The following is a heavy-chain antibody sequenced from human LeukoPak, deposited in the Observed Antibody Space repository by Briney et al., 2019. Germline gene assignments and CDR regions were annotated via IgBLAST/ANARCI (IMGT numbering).Heavy chain of an antibody. Sequence: PGGSLRLSCAASGFTFSSYWMSWVRQAPGKGLEWVANIKQDGSEKYYADSVKGRFTISRDNAKNSLYLQMNSLRAEDTAVYYCARGAHDSSGYYYESFGYWGQGTLVTVSS. J-gene: IGHJ4*02. CDR2: IKQDGSEK. CDR3: ARGAHDSSGYYYESFGY. V-gene: IGHV3-7*01. CDR1: GFTFSSYW. D-gene: IGHD3-22*01.